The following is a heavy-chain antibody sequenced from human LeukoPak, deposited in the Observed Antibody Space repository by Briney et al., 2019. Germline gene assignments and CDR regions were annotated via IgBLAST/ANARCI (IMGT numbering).Heavy chain of an antibody. V-gene: IGHV3-9*01. Sequence: PGRSLRLSCAASGFTFDDYAMHWVRQAPGKGLQWVSGISWNSGSIGYADSVKGRFTISRDNAKNSLYLQMNSLRAEDTALYYCAKDAFARSTTMGNWFDPWGQGTLVTVSS. J-gene: IGHJ5*02. CDR2: ISWNSGSI. D-gene: IGHD4-23*01. CDR1: GFTFDDYA. CDR3: AKDAFARSTTMGNWFDP.